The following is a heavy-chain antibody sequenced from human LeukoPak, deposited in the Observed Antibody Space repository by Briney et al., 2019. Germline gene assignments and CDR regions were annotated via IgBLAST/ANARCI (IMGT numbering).Heavy chain of an antibody. J-gene: IGHJ4*02. D-gene: IGHD3-22*01. CDR2: ISSSGATK. V-gene: IGHV3-48*03. CDR3: ARVPVRYYYDSSGSYFDY. CDR1: GFTFSSYE. Sequence: GGSLRLSCAASGFTFSSYEMNWVRQVPGKGLEWVSYISSSGATKYYADSVKGRFTISRDNSKNTLYLQMNSLRAEDTAVYYCARVPVRYYYDSSGSYFDYWGQGTLVTVSS.